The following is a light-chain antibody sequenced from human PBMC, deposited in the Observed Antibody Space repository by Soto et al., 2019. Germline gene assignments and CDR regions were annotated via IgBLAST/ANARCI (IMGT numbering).Light chain of an antibody. CDR2: DVS. J-gene: IGLJ1*01. CDR1: SSDVGGYKY. CDR3: CSYAGSYTYV. Sequence: QSALTQPRSVSGSPGQSVTISCTGTSSDVGGYKYVSWYQQRPGKDPKLMIYDVSERPSGVPDRFSGSKSGNTASLLISGLQAEDEADYYCCSYAGSYTYVFRNGTTVTVL. V-gene: IGLV2-11*01.